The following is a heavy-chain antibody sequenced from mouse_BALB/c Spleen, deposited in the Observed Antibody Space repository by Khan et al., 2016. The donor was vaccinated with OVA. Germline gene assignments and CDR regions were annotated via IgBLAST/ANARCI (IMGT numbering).Heavy chain of an antibody. V-gene: IGHV1-5*01. Sequence: VQLQQSGTVLARPGASVKMSCQASGYSFTSYLIHWVKQRPGQGLEWVGDIFPGKSDTTYNQKFKDKAKLTAGKSAHTAYLELNSLTNGGSAVYYCTRGGYSAFAYWGQGTLVTVSA. D-gene: IGHD2-12*01. CDR1: GYSFTSYL. J-gene: IGHJ3*01. CDR2: IFPGKSDT. CDR3: TRGGYSAFAY.